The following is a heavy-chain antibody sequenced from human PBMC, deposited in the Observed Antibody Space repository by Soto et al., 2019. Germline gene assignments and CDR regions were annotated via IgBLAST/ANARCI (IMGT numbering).Heavy chain of an antibody. CDR2: IWDDGSNK. V-gene: IGHV3-33*01. CDR3: ARWGIAAGDY. D-gene: IGHD6-13*01. CDR1: GFTFSSYG. J-gene: IGHJ4*02. Sequence: QVQLVESGGGVVQPGRSLRLSCAASGFTFSSYGMHWVRQAPGKGLEWVAVIWDDGSNKYYVDSVKGRFTISRDNSKNTLYLQINSLRAEDRAVYYCARWGIAAGDYWGQGTLVTVSS.